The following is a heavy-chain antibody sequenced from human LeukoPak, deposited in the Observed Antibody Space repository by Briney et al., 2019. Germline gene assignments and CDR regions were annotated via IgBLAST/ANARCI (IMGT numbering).Heavy chain of an antibody. V-gene: IGHV4-31*03. D-gene: IGHD2-2*02. Sequence: SETLSFTCTVSGGSISSGGYYWSWIRQHPGKGLEWIGYIYYSGSTYYNPSLKSRVTISVDTSKNQFSLKLSSVTAADTAVYYCASGYCSSTRCYSYRAFDIWGQGTMVTVSS. CDR3: ASGYCSSTRCYSYRAFDI. CDR2: IYYSGST. J-gene: IGHJ3*02. CDR1: GGSISSGGYY.